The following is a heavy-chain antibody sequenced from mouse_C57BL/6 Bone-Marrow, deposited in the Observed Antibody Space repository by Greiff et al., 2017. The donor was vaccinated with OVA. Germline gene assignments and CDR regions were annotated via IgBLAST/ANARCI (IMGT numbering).Heavy chain of an antibody. D-gene: IGHD2-1*01. V-gene: IGHV1-74*01. CDR1: GYTFTSYW. CDR2: IHPSASDT. CDR3: AIGVYYGNYGFAY. J-gene: IGHJ3*01. Sequence: QVQLQQPGAELVKPGASVKVSCKASGYTFTSYWMHWVKQRPGQGLEWIGRIHPSASDTNYNQKFKGKATLTVDKSSSTAYMQLSSLTSEDSAVYYCAIGVYYGNYGFAYWGQGTLVTVSA.